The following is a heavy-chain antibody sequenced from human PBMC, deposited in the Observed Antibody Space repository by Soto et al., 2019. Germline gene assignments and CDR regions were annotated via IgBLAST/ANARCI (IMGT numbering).Heavy chain of an antibody. J-gene: IGHJ5*02. Sequence: SETLSLTCSVSGASITTYYWSWIRQPPGKGLEWIGSISYSESTKYNPSLESRVMISLDTSKNQFSLRLTSVTAEDTALYYCARDGDSSGLFDPWGQGALVTVSS. CDR2: ISYSEST. CDR1: GASITTYY. CDR3: ARDGDSSGLFDP. D-gene: IGHD3-22*01. V-gene: IGHV4-59*01.